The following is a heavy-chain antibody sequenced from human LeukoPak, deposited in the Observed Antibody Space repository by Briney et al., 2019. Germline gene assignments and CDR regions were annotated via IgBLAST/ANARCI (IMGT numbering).Heavy chain of an antibody. CDR2: INHSGST. J-gene: IGHJ3*02. CDR1: GGSFSGYY. V-gene: IGHV4-34*01. CDR3: ARHDSMADAFDI. D-gene: IGHD3-16*01. Sequence: PSETLSLTCAVYGGSFSGYYWGWIRQPPGKGLEWIGEINHSGSTNYNPSLKSRVTISVDTSKNQFSLKLSSVTAADTAVYYCARHDSMADAFDIWGQGTMVTVSS.